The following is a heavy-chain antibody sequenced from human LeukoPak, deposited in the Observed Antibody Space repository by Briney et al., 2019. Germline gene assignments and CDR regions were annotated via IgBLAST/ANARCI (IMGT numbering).Heavy chain of an antibody. J-gene: IGHJ4*02. Sequence: TGGSLRLSCAASGFTVNSNYMNWVRQAPGKGLEWVSVIYSGGSTYYADSVKGRFTISRDNSKNTLHLQMNSLRAEDTALYYCARDLGNSGRFDYWGQGALVTVSS. D-gene: IGHD4-23*01. V-gene: IGHV3-53*01. CDR3: ARDLGNSGRFDY. CDR2: IYSGGST. CDR1: GFTVNSNY.